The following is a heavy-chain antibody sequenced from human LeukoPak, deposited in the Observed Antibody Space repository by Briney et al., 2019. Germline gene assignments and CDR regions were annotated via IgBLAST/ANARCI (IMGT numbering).Heavy chain of an antibody. J-gene: IGHJ5*02. CDR2: INHSGST. CDR1: GGSFSGYY. Sequence: SETLSLTCAVYGGSFSGYYWSWFRQPPGKGLEWIGEINHSGSTNYNPSLKSRVTISVDTSKNQFSLKLSSVTAADTAVYYCARVGLGYCSSTSCLNWFDPWGQGTLVTVSS. CDR3: ARVGLGYCSSTSCLNWFDP. D-gene: IGHD2-2*01. V-gene: IGHV4-34*01.